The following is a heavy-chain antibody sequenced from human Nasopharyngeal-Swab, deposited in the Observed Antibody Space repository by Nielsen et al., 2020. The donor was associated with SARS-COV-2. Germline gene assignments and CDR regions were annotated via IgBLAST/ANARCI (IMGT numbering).Heavy chain of an antibody. V-gene: IGHV3-48*04. CDR1: GFTFSSYS. Sequence: GESLKISCAASGFTFSSYSMNWVRQAPGKGLEWVSYISSSSSTIYYADSVKGRFTISRDNAKNSLYLQMNSLRAEDTAVYYCARSQLRFLEWPIRAAEYFQHWGQGTLVTVSS. D-gene: IGHD3-3*01. CDR2: ISSSSSTI. J-gene: IGHJ1*01. CDR3: ARSQLRFLEWPIRAAEYFQH.